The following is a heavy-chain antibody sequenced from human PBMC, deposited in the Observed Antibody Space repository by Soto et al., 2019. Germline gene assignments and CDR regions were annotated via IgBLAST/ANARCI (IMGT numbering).Heavy chain of an antibody. Sequence: WGSLRLSCAASGFTCSSYAMHWVRQAPGKGLEYVSAISSNGGSTYYANSVKGRFTISRDNSKNTAYLQMSSLRPEDTAVYYCVKGEYYYDGSAYYPFDYWGQGRMVTVSS. V-gene: IGHV3-64*01. CDR3: VKGEYYYDGSAYYPFDY. CDR1: GFTCSSYA. CDR2: ISSNGGST. D-gene: IGHD3-22*01. J-gene: IGHJ4*02.